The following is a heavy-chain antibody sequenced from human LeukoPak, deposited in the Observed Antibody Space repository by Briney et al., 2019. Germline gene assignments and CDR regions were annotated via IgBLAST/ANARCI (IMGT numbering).Heavy chain of an antibody. CDR1: GFTFSSYG. CDR3: ARDKGLAVAGDAFDI. Sequence: AGGSLRLSCAASGFTFSSYGMHWVRQAPGKGLEWVAVIWYDGSNKYYADSVKGRFTISRDNSKNTLYLQMNSLRAEDTAVYYCARDKGLAVAGDAFDIWGQGTKVTVSS. D-gene: IGHD6-19*01. CDR2: IWYDGSNK. V-gene: IGHV3-33*01. J-gene: IGHJ3*02.